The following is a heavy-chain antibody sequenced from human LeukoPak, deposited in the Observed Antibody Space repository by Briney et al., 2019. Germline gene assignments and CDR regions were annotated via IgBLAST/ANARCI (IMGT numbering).Heavy chain of an antibody. Sequence: PGGSLRLSCAASGFTFDDYAMHWVRHAPGKGLEWVSLISWDGGSTYYADSVKGRFTISRDNSKNSLYLQMNSLRAEDTALYYCAKDNYYGSGSYYQDYGMDVWGQGTTVTVSS. J-gene: IGHJ6*02. CDR3: AKDNYYGSGSYYQDYGMDV. D-gene: IGHD3-10*01. CDR2: ISWDGGST. V-gene: IGHV3-43D*03. CDR1: GFTFDDYA.